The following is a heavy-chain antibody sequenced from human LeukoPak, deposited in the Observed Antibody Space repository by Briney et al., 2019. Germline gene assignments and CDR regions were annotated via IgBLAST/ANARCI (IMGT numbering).Heavy chain of an antibody. CDR3: ADLLQDY. CDR1: GGSISSGGYS. D-gene: IGHD1-26*01. Sequence: SSETLSLTCAVSGGSISSGGYSWSWIRQPPGKGLEWIGEINHSGSTNYNPSLKSRVTISVDTSKNQFSLKLSSVTAADTAVYYCADLLQDYWGQGTLVTVSS. CDR2: INHSGST. J-gene: IGHJ4*02. V-gene: IGHV4-30-2*01.